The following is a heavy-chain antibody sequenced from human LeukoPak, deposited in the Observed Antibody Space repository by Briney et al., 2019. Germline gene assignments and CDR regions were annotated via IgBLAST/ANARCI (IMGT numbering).Heavy chain of an antibody. CDR3: ARDRVRCYDSSGCPGY. CDR1: GFTFSSYA. V-gene: IGHV3-30-3*01. Sequence: GRSLRLSCAASGFTFSSYAMHWVRQAPGKGLEWVAVISYDGSNKYYADSVKGRFTISRDNSKNTLYLQMNSLRAEDTAVYYCARDRVRCYDSSGCPGYWGQGTLVTVSS. J-gene: IGHJ4*02. D-gene: IGHD3-22*01. CDR2: ISYDGSNK.